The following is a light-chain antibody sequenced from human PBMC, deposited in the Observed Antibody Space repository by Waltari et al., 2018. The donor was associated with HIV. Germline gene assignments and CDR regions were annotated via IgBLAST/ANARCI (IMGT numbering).Light chain of an antibody. J-gene: IGLJ2*01. CDR1: SNDVGSDNF. CDR3: CSYAGKSNTFLI. Sequence: QSALTQPASVSGSPGQSITTSCTGTSNDVGSDNFVSWYQQHPGKAPRIIIYEVSKRPSGVSNRFSGSKSGNTASLTISGLQAEDEADYSCCSYAGKSNTFLIFGGGTKLTVL. V-gene: IGLV2-23*02. CDR2: EVS.